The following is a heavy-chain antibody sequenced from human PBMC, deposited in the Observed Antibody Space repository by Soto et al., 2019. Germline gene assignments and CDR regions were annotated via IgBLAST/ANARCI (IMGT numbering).Heavy chain of an antibody. J-gene: IGHJ5*02. CDR1: GFTISTYA. CDR3: AKSLRTTVTTGFWFDA. V-gene: IGHV3-23*01. Sequence: EVQLLESGGGLVQPGGSLRLSCAASGFTISTYAMSWVRQAPGKGLEWVSGISGSGHITYYADSVKGRFTISRDISKNTLYLQTPSLRAEYTAVYHCAKSLRTTVTTGFWFDALGQGTLVTASS. CDR2: ISGSGHIT. D-gene: IGHD4-17*01.